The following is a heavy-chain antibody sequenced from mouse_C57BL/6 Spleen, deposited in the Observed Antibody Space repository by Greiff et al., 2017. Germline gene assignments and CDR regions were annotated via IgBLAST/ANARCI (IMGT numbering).Heavy chain of an antibody. D-gene: IGHD2-4*01. CDR1: GYTFTSYW. CDR2: IDPNSGGT. J-gene: IGHJ1*03. V-gene: IGHV1-72*01. Sequence: QVQLQQPGAELVTPGASVQLSCKASGYTFTSYWMPWVKQRPGRGLEWIGRIDPNSGGTKYNEKFKSKATLTVDKPSSTADMQLSSLTSEDSAVYYCARSGAIYYDYHWYFDVWGTGTTVTVSS. CDR3: ARSGAIYYDYHWYFDV.